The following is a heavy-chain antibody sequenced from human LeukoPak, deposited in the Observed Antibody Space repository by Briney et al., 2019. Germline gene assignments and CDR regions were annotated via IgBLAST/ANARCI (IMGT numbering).Heavy chain of an antibody. CDR1: GFTFSSYS. Sequence: GGSLRLSCAASGFTFSSYSMNWVRQAPGKGLEWVSFISTSSSYIYYADSVKGRFTISRGNAKNSLYLQMNSLRAEDTAVYYCARGTSGYDYWGQGTLVTVSS. J-gene: IGHJ4*02. CDR3: ARGTSGYDY. D-gene: IGHD5-12*01. V-gene: IGHV3-21*01. CDR2: ISTSSSYI.